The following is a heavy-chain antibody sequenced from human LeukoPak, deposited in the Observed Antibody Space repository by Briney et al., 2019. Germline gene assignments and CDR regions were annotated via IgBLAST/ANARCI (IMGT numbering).Heavy chain of an antibody. V-gene: IGHV3-23*01. CDR2: ITGSGGGT. D-gene: IGHD1-26*01. Sequence: GGSLRLSCAASGFTFSSYAMSWVRQAPGKGLEWVSAITGSGGGTYYADSVKGRFTISRDNSKNTLYLQMNSLRAEDTAVYYCAKDRLRSGSSPWGQGTLVTVSS. CDR3: AKDRLRSGSSP. CDR1: GFTFSSYA. J-gene: IGHJ5*02.